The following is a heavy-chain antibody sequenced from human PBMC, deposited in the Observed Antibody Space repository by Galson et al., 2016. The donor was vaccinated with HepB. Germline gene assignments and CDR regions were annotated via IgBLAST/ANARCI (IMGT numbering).Heavy chain of an antibody. CDR2: ISTYNGNT. Sequence: SVKVSCKASGYTFNIFGIVWVRQAPGQGPEWMGWISTYNGNTEYAPKLQDRVTLTTDTSTNTAYMELRSRRSDDTAIYYCARESYMSQNYYFDYWGQGTLVTVSS. J-gene: IGHJ4*02. CDR3: ARESYMSQNYYFDY. V-gene: IGHV1-18*04. CDR1: GYTFNIFG.